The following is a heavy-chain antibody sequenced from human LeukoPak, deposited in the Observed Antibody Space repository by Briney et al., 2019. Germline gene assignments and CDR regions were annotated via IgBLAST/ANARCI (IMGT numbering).Heavy chain of an antibody. CDR3: ARGPYYDFWSAPDY. V-gene: IGHV3-7*01. D-gene: IGHD3-3*01. Sequence: GGSLRLSCAASGFTFSSCWMSWVRQAPGKGLEWVANIKQDGSEKYYVDSVKGRFTISRDNAKNSLYLQMNSLRAEDTAVYYCARGPYYDFWSAPDYWGQGTLVTVSS. CDR1: GFTFSSCW. J-gene: IGHJ4*02. CDR2: IKQDGSEK.